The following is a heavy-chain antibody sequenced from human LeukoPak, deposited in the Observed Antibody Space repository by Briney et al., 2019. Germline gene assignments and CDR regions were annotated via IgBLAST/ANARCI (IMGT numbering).Heavy chain of an antibody. D-gene: IGHD3-3*01. J-gene: IGHJ5*02. CDR1: GFTFSNYA. V-gene: IGHV3-23*01. CDR2: ISGSGDIT. CDR3: ARSYTHYDFWSGYTYQNYFDP. Sequence: TGGSLRLSCAASGFTFSNYAMTWVRQAPGKGLEWVSAISGSGDITYYADSVKGRFTISRDNSKNTLYLQMDSLRGEDTAVYYCARSYTHYDFWSGYTYQNYFDPWGQGTLVTVSS.